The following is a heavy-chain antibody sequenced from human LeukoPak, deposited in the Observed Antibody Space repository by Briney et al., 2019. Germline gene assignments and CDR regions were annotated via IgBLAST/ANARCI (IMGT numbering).Heavy chain of an antibody. J-gene: IGHJ4*02. Sequence: SETLSLTCTVSGGYIITSGHYWGWIRQPPRKGLEWIGSIYYTGVTSTNPFFRSRLSISVDTSKNQFSLKLSSVTAADTAVYYCARREALFLWFGESYPAYFDYWGQGTLVTVSS. CDR3: ARREALFLWFGESYPAYFDY. V-gene: IGHV4-39*01. CDR1: GGYIITSGHY. D-gene: IGHD3-10*01. CDR2: IYYTGVT.